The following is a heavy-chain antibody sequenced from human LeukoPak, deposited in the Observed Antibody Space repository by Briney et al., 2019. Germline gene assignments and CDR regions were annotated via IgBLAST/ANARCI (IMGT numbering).Heavy chain of an antibody. Sequence: GGSLRLSCAASGFTVSNYYMSWVRRAPGEGLEWVSVIYSGGDTYHADSVKGRFTLSRDNSKNTLYLQMNSLRAEDTAVYYCARDPDAWGQGTLVTVSS. CDR3: ARDPDA. CDR1: GFTVSNYY. V-gene: IGHV3-66*01. CDR2: IYSGGDT. J-gene: IGHJ5*02.